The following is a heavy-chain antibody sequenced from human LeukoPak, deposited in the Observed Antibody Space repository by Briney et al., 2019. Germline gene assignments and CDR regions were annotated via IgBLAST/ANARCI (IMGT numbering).Heavy chain of an antibody. CDR3: ARDLYYGSGSYYSSFDY. J-gene: IGHJ4*02. D-gene: IGHD3-10*01. V-gene: IGHV3-53*01. CDR2: IYSGGST. CDR1: GFTVSSNY. Sequence: PGGSLRLSCAASGFTVSSNYMSWVRQAPGKGLEWVSVIYSGGSTYYADSVKGRFTISRDNSKNTLYLQMNSLRAEDTAVYYCARDLYYGSGSYYSSFDYWGQGTLVTVSS.